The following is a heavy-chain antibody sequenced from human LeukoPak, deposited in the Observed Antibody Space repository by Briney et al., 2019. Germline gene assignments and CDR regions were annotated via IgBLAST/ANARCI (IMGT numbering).Heavy chain of an antibody. CDR2: VRYDGSKK. V-gene: IGHV3-30*02. J-gene: IGHJ3*02. D-gene: IGHD1-26*01. CDR1: GFTLRNYG. CDR3: AKDTESIVGVPDSFDI. Sequence: GGSLRLSCAASGFTLRNYGMHWVRQAPGKGLEWAAFVRYDGSKKYYADSVKGRFTISRDNSKNTLDLQMNSLRVEDTAVYYCAKDTESIVGVPDSFDIWGQGTMVTVSS.